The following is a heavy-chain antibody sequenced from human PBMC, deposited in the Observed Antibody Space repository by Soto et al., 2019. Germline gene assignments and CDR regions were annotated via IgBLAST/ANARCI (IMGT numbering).Heavy chain of an antibody. CDR1: EFTLAKYY. CDR2: IKPDGSEQ. Sequence: GGSLRLSGAASEFTLAKYYMNWVRQAPGKGPEWVANIKPDGSEQYYVDSVKGRFTISRDTANNSLYLQMNSLRAEDTAVYFCARGNWNYYYGFDVWGQGTTVTVSS. CDR3: ARGNWNYYYGFDV. J-gene: IGHJ6*02. D-gene: IGHD1-20*01. V-gene: IGHV3-7*01.